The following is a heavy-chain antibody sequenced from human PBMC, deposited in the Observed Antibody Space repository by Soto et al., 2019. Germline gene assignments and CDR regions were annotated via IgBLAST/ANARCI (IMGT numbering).Heavy chain of an antibody. Sequence: QLQLQESGPGLVKPSETLSLTCTVSGGSISSSSYYWGWIRQPPGKGLEWIGSIYYSGSTYYNPSLKSRVTISIDKSKNQISVKLSSVTAADTAVYSCASKGIAAVCFHSWGQGTLVTVSS. CDR1: GGSISSSSYY. D-gene: IGHD6-13*01. CDR3: ASKGIAAVCFHS. V-gene: IGHV4-39*01. J-gene: IGHJ4*02. CDR2: IYYSGST.